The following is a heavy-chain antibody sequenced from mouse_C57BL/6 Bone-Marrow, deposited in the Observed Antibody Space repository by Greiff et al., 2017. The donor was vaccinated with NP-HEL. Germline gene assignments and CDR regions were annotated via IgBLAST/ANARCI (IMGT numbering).Heavy chain of an antibody. CDR1: GYTFTDYY. J-gene: IGHJ4*01. V-gene: IGHV1-19*01. CDR3: ARRDLLAYAMDY. D-gene: IGHD2-10*01. CDR2: INPYNGGT. Sequence: VQLQQSGPVLVKPGASVKMSCKASGYTFTDYYMNWVKQSHGKSLEWIGVINPYNGGTSYNQKFKGKATLTVDKSSSTAYMELNSLTSEDSAVYYCARRDLLAYAMDYWGQGTSVTVSS.